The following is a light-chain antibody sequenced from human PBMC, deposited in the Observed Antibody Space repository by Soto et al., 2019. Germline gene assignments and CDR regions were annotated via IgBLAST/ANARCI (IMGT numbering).Light chain of an antibody. Sequence: DIQLTQSPSSLSASVGDRVTITCQASQNINNYLNWYQQKPGKAPKLLIYAASSLQSGVPSRFSGSGSGTDFTLTISSLQPEDFASYYCQHRTTFGQGTKVDIK. CDR3: QHRTT. V-gene: IGKV1-39*01. J-gene: IGKJ1*01. CDR1: QNINNY. CDR2: AAS.